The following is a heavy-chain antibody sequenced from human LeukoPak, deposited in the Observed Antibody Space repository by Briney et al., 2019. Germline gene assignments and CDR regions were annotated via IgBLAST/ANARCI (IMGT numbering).Heavy chain of an antibody. Sequence: PGGPRRLSCAASGFTFSSYAMSWVRQAPGKGLEWVSAISGSGGSTYYADSVKGRFTISRDNSKNTLYLQMNSLRADDTAVYYCAKDGAKTYYYDSSGYYYFDYWGQGTLVTVSS. CDR1: GFTFSSYA. V-gene: IGHV3-23*01. CDR2: ISGSGGST. J-gene: IGHJ4*02. D-gene: IGHD3-22*01. CDR3: AKDGAKTYYYDSSGYYYFDY.